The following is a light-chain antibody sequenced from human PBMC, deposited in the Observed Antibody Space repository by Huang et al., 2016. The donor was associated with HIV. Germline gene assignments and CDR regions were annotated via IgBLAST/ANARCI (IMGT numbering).Light chain of an antibody. CDR1: QSLSRSY. V-gene: IGKV3-20*01. CDR3: QQFRNSLT. J-gene: IGKJ4*01. CDR2: AAS. Sequence: EIVLTQSPGTLSLSPGERATLSCRASQSLSRSYLAWYQQRPGQAPRLLIYAASSRATGVPDRFSGSGSGTVFTLTISRLEPEDFAVYYCQQFRNSLTFGGGTKVEI.